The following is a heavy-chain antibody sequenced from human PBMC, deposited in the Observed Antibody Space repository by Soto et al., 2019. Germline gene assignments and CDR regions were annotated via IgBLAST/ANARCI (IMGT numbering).Heavy chain of an antibody. CDR2: VKSKTDGGTT. D-gene: IGHD3-22*01. CDR3: TTDSYITSIIVRFDY. J-gene: IGHJ4*01. V-gene: IGHV3-15*07. CDR1: GFIFSNAW. Sequence: GGSLRLSCAASGFIFSNAWINWVRQAPGKGLEWVGRVKSKTDGGTTDFAAPVKGRFAISRDDSKNMVYLEMNSLKIEDTGIYYCTTDSYITSIIVRFDYWGHGTLVTVSS.